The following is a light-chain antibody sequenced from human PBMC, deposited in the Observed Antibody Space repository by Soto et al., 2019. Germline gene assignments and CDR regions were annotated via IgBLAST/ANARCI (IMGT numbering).Light chain of an antibody. Sequence: QSVLTQSPSASASLGASVKLTCTLSSGHSSYAIAWHQQQPEKGPRYLMKLNSDGSHSKGDGIPDRFSGSSSGAERYLTISSLQSEDEADYYCQTWGTGIHYVFGTGTKVTVL. V-gene: IGLV4-69*01. CDR1: SGHSSYA. CDR2: LNSDGSH. J-gene: IGLJ1*01. CDR3: QTWGTGIHYV.